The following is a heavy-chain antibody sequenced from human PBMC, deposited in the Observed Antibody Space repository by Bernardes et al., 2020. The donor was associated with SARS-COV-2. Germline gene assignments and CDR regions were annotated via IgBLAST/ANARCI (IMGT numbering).Heavy chain of an antibody. CDR2: ISGDTVWI. V-gene: IGHV3-21*06. Sequence: GGSLRLSCAGSGFTFYRDSLHWVRQAPGKGLEWVSSISGDTVWIYYADSVKGRFTISRDNPRSLGYLQMNSLRAEDTAIYYCAKSLRLGADSPFDYWGQGTLVTVSS. J-gene: IGHJ4*02. CDR1: GFTFYRDS. CDR3: AKSLRLGADSPFDY.